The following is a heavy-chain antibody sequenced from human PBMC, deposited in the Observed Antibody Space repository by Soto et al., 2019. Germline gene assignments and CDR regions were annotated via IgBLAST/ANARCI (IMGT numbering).Heavy chain of an antibody. J-gene: IGHJ6*02. Sequence: PXESLRLSFAASGFSISNYCMHWVRQVPGKGLVWVSRINSNGRSTNYADSVKGRFTISRDNATNTLHLQMDSLRAEDTAMYFCARGGAARAYYYYGLDVWGLGTTVTVSS. CDR3: ARGGAARAYYYYGLDV. CDR2: INSNGRST. V-gene: IGHV3-74*01. D-gene: IGHD6-6*01. CDR1: GFSISNYC.